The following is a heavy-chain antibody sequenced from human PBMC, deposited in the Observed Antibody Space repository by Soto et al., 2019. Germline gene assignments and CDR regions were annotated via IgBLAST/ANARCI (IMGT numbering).Heavy chain of an antibody. J-gene: IGHJ4*02. CDR2: IGGGGRLI. V-gene: IGHV3-48*02. CDR3: ARDLGWASDC. CDR1: GFTFSSFS. Sequence: EVQLVESGGGLVQRGGSLRLSCAASGFTFSSFSMNWVRQAPGRGLEWISYIGGGGRLISYADSVKGRFAISTDNAQNALYLQMDSLRDEDTAVYYCARDLGWASDCWGQGTLVTVSS. D-gene: IGHD6-19*01.